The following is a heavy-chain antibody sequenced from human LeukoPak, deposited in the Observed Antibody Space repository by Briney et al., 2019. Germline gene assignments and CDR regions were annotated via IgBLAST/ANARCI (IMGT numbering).Heavy chain of an antibody. V-gene: IGHV4-59*12. CDR2: IYNSGST. CDR1: GGSISSYH. Sequence: SETLSLTCTVSGGSISSYHWSWIRQPPGKGLEWIGYIYNSGSTNYNPSLKSRVTISVDTSKNQFSLKLSSVTAADTAVYYCARAGGDYYYDSSGYYRFDYWGQGTLVTVSS. J-gene: IGHJ4*02. D-gene: IGHD3-22*01. CDR3: ARAGGDYYYDSSGYYRFDY.